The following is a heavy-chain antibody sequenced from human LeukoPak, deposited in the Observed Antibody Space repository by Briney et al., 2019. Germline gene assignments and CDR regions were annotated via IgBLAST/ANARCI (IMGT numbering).Heavy chain of an antibody. V-gene: IGHV1-2*02. CDR3: ARAEWLVPYFDY. D-gene: IGHD6-19*01. Sequence: ASVTVSCKTSGYTFINYNINWVRQATGQGLEWMGWINPNSGGTNYAQKFQGRVTMTRDTSISTAYMELSRLRSDDTAVYYCARAEWLVPYFDYWGQGTLVTVSS. CDR2: INPNSGGT. CDR1: GYTFINYN. J-gene: IGHJ4*02.